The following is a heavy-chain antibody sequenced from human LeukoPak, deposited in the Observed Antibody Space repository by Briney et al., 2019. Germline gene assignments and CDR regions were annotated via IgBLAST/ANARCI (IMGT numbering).Heavy chain of an antibody. CDR2: ISYDGTSK. V-gene: IGHV3-30*03. D-gene: IGHD2/OR15-2a*01. CDR3: ARGENSKAYPVSGY. J-gene: IGHJ4*02. Sequence: GGSLRLSCAASGFTFSSYGMHWVRQAPGKGLEWVAVISYDGTSKYYIDSVKGRFTISRDNSKNTLYLQMNSLRAEDTAVYYCARGENSKAYPVSGYWGQGTLVTVSS. CDR1: GFTFSSYG.